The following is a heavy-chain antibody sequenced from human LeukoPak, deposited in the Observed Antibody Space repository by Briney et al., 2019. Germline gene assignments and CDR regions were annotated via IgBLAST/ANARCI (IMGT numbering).Heavy chain of an antibody. CDR3: ARDCTGYSYGYNYFDY. V-gene: IGHV3-21*01. Sequence: PGGSLRLSCAASGFTFSSYSTNWVRQAPGKGLEWVSSISSSSSYIYYADSVKGRFTISRDNAKNSLYLQMNSLRAEDTAVYYCARDCTGYSYGYNYFDYWGQGTLVTVSS. D-gene: IGHD5-18*01. J-gene: IGHJ4*02. CDR1: GFTFSSYS. CDR2: ISSSSSYI.